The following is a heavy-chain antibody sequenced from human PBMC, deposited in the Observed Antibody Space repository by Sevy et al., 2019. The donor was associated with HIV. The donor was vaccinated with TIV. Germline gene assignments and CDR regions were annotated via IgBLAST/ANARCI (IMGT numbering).Heavy chain of an antibody. D-gene: IGHD6-6*01. CDR3: ARDGQVYSSSSGGYYYYGMDV. J-gene: IGHJ6*02. Sequence: ASVKVSCKASGYTFTSYGISWVRQAPGQGLEWMGWISAYNGKTNFAQKLQDKFTMTTETSTSTAYMELRSLRSDDTAVYYCARDGQVYSSSSGGYYYYGMDVWGQGTTVTVSS. CDR2: ISAYNGKT. V-gene: IGHV1-18*04. CDR1: GYTFTSYG.